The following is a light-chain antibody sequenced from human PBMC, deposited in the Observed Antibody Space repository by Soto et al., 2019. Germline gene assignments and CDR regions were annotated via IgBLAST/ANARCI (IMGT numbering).Light chain of an antibody. Sequence: EIVLTQSPATLSLSPGERATLSCRASQSVSPFLAWYQQKPGQAPRLLVYDTSNRATGIPPRFSGSGSGTDFTLTISRLEPEDFSVYYCQQRRNRPRYTFGQGNKLEIK. CDR3: QQRRNRPRYT. CDR1: QSVSPF. J-gene: IGKJ2*01. V-gene: IGKV3-11*01. CDR2: DTS.